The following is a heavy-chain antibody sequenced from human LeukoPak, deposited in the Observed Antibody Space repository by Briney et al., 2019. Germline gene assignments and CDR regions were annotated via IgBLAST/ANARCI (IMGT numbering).Heavy chain of an antibody. CDR3: ARVIATGGSYYGWDV. CDR2: INPKSGDT. V-gene: IGHV1-2*02. Sequence: GASVKVSCKASGYTFIGHYMHWVRQAPGQGLEWMGWINPKSGDTNYAQRFQGRVTMTRDTSITTVHMEVSTLRSDDTAVYYCARVIATGGSYYGWDVWGQGTTVSVSS. CDR1: GYTFIGHY. D-gene: IGHD2-21*01. J-gene: IGHJ6*02.